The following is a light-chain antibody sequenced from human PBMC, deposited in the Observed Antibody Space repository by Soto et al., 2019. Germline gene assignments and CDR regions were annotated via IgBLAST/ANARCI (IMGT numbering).Light chain of an antibody. CDR2: DAS. Sequence: DIVMTQSPATLSVSPGERATLSCRASQSVTRNIAWYQQKPGQAPRLLIYDASTRATGIPARFSGSGSGTEFTLTISSLQSEDFAVYWCQQYNNWPLTFGPGTRLEIK. V-gene: IGKV3-15*01. J-gene: IGKJ5*01. CDR1: QSVTRN. CDR3: QQYNNWPLT.